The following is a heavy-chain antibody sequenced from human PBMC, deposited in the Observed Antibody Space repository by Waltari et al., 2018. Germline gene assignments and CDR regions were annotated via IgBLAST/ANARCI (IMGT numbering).Heavy chain of an antibody. Sequence: QVQLQESGPGLVKPSETLSLTCTVSGGSISSHSWSWIRQPPGKGLEWIGYIYYGGSTNYNPSLKSRVTISVDTSKNQFSLKLSSVTAADTAVYYCARDKPQTGPHYGMDVWGQGTTVTVSS. CDR3: ARDKPQTGPHYGMDV. V-gene: IGHV4-59*11. CDR1: GGSISSHS. J-gene: IGHJ6*02. CDR2: IYYGGST. D-gene: IGHD7-27*01.